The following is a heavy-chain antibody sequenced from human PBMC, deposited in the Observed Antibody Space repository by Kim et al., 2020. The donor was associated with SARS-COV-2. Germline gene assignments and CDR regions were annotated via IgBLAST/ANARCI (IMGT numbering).Heavy chain of an antibody. CDR1: GFTFNNFG. CDR2: ISYEGSKK. CDR3: AKDNVCLWFGKFHDDAFDH. J-gene: IGHJ3*01. Sequence: GGSLRLSCAASGFTFNNFGMHWVRQAPGKGLEWVAVISYEGSKKHYADSVNGRFTISRDNFKNTMSLQMSSLTAEDTAVYYCAKDNVCLWFGKFHDDAFDHWGQGTMVTVSS. V-gene: IGHV3-30*18. D-gene: IGHD3-10*01.